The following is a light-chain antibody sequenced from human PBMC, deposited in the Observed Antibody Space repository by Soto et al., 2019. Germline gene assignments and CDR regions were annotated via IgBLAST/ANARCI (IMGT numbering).Light chain of an antibody. V-gene: IGKV3-15*01. J-gene: IGKJ2*01. CDR3: QQHNNYPYT. CDR1: QSVGSY. Sequence: DIVLTQSPFTLSASPGDRASLSCRTSQSVGSYFAWYQQKAGQAPKLLIYVASTMPSGIPSRFSGSGSGTEFTLTISSLQSEDFAVYYCQQHNNYPYTFGGGIKLEIK. CDR2: VAS.